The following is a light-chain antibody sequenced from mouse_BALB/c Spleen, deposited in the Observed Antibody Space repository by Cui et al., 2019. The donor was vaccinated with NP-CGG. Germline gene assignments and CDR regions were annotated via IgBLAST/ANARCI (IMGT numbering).Light chain of an antibody. CDR3: ALWYSNHWV. V-gene: IGLV1*01. CDR1: TGAVTTGNY. CDR2: GIN. J-gene: IGLJ1*01. Sequence: QAAVTQESALTTSPGETVTLTCRSSTGAVTTGNYANWVQEKPDHLFTGLIGGINNRAPGVPARFSGSLIGDKAALTITGAQTEDEAIYFCALWYSNHWVVGGGTKLTVL.